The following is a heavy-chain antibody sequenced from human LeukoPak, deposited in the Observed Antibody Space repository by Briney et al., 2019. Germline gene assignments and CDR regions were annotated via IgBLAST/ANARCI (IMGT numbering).Heavy chain of an antibody. D-gene: IGHD1-7*01. CDR1: GGSISSGGYY. Sequence: PSETLSLTCTVSGGSISSGGYYWSWIRQPPGKGLEWIGYIYHSGSTYYNPSLKSRVTISVDRSKNQFSLKLSSVTAADTAVYYCARVGYNWNYSQNPTVFDIWGQGTMVTVSS. CDR3: ARVGYNWNYSQNPTVFDI. V-gene: IGHV4-30-2*01. J-gene: IGHJ3*02. CDR2: IYHSGST.